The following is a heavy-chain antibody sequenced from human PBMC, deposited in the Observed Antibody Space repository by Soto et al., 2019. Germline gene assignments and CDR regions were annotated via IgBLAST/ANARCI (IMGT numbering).Heavy chain of an antibody. J-gene: IGHJ4*02. D-gene: IGHD3-22*01. CDR1: GYSFTTYW. V-gene: IGHV5-51*01. CDR2: IYPGDSDT. CDR3: ARLERTYYYDSSGYPFDY. Sequence: GESLKISCKGSGYSFTTYWIGWVRQMPGKGLEWMGIIYPGDSDTRYSPSFQGQVTISADKSISTAYLQWSSLRASDTATYFCARLERTYYYDSSGYPFDYWGQGTLVTVSS.